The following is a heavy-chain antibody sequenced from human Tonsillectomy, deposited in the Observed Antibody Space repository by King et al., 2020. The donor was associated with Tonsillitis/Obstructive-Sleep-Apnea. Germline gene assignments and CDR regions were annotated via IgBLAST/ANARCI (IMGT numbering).Heavy chain of an antibody. Sequence: VQLVESGGGLVQPGGSLRLSCAASGFTFSSYAMSWVRQAPGKGLEWVSAISGSGGSTYYADSVKGRFTISRDNSKNTLYLQMNSLRAEDTAVDYCAKDAPGSPGASERYFDYWGQGTLVTVSS. D-gene: IGHD3-10*01. V-gene: IGHV3-23*04. CDR1: GFTFSSYA. CDR3: AKDAPGSPGASERYFDY. J-gene: IGHJ4*02. CDR2: ISGSGGST.